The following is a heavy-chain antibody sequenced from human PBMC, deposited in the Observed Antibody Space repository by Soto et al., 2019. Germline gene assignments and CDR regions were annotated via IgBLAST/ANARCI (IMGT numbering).Heavy chain of an antibody. CDR2: ISSSSSTI. CDR3: AREEEAAAGDGFDY. V-gene: IGHV3-48*01. CDR1: GFTFSSYS. Sequence: EVQLVESGGGLVQPGGSLGLSCAASGFTFSSYSMNWVRQAPGKGLEWVSYISSSSSTIYYADSVKGRFTISRDNAKNSLYLQMNSLRAEDTAVYYCAREEEAAAGDGFDYWGQGTLVTGSS. J-gene: IGHJ4*02. D-gene: IGHD6-13*01.